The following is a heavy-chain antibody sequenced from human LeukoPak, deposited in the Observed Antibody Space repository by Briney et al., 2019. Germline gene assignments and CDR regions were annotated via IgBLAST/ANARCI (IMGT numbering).Heavy chain of an antibody. J-gene: IGHJ4*02. CDR3: ARAPSGWYLDY. CDR1: GYTFTSYG. V-gene: IGHV1-18*01. D-gene: IGHD6-19*01. Sequence: ASVTVSFTASGYTFTSYGISWVRQAPGQGLEWMGWISAYNGNTNYAQKLQGRVTMTTDTSTSTAYMELRSLRSDDTAVYYCARAPSGWYLDYWGQGTLVTVSS. CDR2: ISAYNGNT.